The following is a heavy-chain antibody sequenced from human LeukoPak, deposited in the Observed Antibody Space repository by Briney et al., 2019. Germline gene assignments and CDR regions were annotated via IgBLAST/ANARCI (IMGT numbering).Heavy chain of an antibody. CDR1: GGSISSGGYS. D-gene: IGHD5-12*01. Sequence: SETLSLTCAVSGGSISSGGYSWSWIRQPPGKGLEWIGYIYHSGSTYYNPSLKSRVTISVDRSKNQFSLKLSSVTAADTAVYYCARVELNSGYDLGYWFDPWGQGTLVTVSS. CDR3: ARVELNSGYDLGYWFDP. V-gene: IGHV4-30-2*01. J-gene: IGHJ5*02. CDR2: IYHSGST.